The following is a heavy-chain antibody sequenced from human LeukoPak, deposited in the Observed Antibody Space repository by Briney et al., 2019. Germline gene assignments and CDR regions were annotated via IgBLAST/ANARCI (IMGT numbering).Heavy chain of an antibody. CDR2: IYYSGST. J-gene: IGHJ4*02. Sequence: PSETLSLTCTVSGGSISSSSYYWGWIRQPPGKGLEWIGSIYYSGSTYYNPSLKSRVTISVDTSKNQFSLKLSCVTAADTAVYYCARARGDYADYWGQGTLVTVSS. V-gene: IGHV4-39*07. D-gene: IGHD4-17*01. CDR3: ARARGDYADY. CDR1: GGSISSSSYY.